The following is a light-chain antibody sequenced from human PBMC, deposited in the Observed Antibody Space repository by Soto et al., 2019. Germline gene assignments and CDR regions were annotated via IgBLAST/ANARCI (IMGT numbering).Light chain of an antibody. J-gene: IGKJ1*01. CDR2: YAS. V-gene: IGKV1D-12*01. CDR1: QGISSL. CDR3: QQADSFPWT. Sequence: DIQMTQSPSSVSASVGDRVTITCRASQGISSLLAWYQQKPGKAPKLLIYYASNLENRVPSRFSGSGSGPDFTLTISSLQPEDFATYFCQQADSFPWTFGQGTKVEL.